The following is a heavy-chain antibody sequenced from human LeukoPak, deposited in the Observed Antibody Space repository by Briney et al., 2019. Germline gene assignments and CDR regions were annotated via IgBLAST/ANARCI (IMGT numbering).Heavy chain of an antibody. J-gene: IGHJ4*02. D-gene: IGHD3-22*01. CDR3: ARGDPAHYYDSSGES. Sequence: SETLSLTCAVYGGSFRGYYWSWIRQPPGKGLEWIGEINHSGSTNYNPSLKSRVTISVDTSKNQFSLKLSSVTAADTAVYYCARGDPAHYYDSSGESWGQGTLVTVSS. CDR2: INHSGST. CDR1: GGSFRGYY. V-gene: IGHV4-34*01.